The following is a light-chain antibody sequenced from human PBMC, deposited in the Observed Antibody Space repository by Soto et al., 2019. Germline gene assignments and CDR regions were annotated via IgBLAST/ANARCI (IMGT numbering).Light chain of an antibody. CDR1: SGYSNYK. V-gene: IGLV9-49*01. CDR2: VGTGGIVG. CDR3: GADHGSGSNFVVV. Sequence: QSVLTQPPSASASLGASVTLTCTLSSGYSNYKVDWYQQRPGKGPRFVMRVGTGGIVGSKGEGIPDRFSVLGSGLNRYLTIKNIQEEGESDYHCGADHGSGSNFVVVFGGGTKLTVL. J-gene: IGLJ2*01.